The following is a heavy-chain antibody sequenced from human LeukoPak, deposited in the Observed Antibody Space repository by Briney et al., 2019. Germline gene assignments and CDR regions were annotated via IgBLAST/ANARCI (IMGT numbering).Heavy chain of an antibody. J-gene: IGHJ5*02. CDR3: ARDETHFYGSGSSNWFDP. D-gene: IGHD3-10*01. V-gene: IGHV4-59*12. CDR1: GGSISGYY. CDR2: IYYSGTT. Sequence: ASGTLSLTCSVSGGSISGYYWSWIRQPPGKGLEWIGYIYYSGTTIYNPSLKSGLTISLDTSKNQFSLNLSSVTAADTAVYYCARDETHFYGSGSSNWFDPWGQGILVTVSS.